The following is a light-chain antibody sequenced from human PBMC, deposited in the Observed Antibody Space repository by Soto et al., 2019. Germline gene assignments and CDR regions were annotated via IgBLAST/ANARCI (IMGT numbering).Light chain of an antibody. CDR2: DAS. J-gene: IGKJ1*01. CDR1: QSISSS. CDR3: QQRSVWPRT. Sequence: PATLSLSPGERATLSCRASQSISSSLAWYQQKPGQAPRLLIFDASSRATGFPARFSGSGSGTDFTLTIGSLEPEDFAVYYCQQRSVWPRTFGQGTKV. V-gene: IGKV3-11*01.